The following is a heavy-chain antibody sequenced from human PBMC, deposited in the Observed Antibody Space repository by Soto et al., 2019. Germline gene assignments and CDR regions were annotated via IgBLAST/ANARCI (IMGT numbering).Heavy chain of an antibody. CDR1: GGSFSGYY. V-gene: IGHV4-34*01. Sequence: SETLSLTCAVYGGSFSGYYWSWIRQPPGKGLEWIGEINHSGSTNYNPSLKSRVTISVDTSKNQFSLKLSSVTAADTAVYYCATAGSSSAWFDPWGQGTLVTVSS. D-gene: IGHD6-6*01. J-gene: IGHJ5*02. CDR3: ATAGSSSAWFDP. CDR2: INHSGST.